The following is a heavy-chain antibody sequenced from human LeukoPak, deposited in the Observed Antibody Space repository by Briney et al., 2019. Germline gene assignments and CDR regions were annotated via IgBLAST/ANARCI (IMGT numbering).Heavy chain of an antibody. V-gene: IGHV5-51*01. CDR2: IHPGDSDT. D-gene: IGHD6-19*01. J-gene: IGHJ5*02. CDR3: ARTIAVAGKMYNWFDP. CDR1: GYSFTSYW. Sequence: GESLKISCKGSGYSFTSYWIGWVRQMPGKGLEWMGIIHPGDSDTRYSPSFQGQVTISADKSISTAYLQWSSLKASDTAMYYCARTIAVAGKMYNWFDPWGQGTLVTVSS.